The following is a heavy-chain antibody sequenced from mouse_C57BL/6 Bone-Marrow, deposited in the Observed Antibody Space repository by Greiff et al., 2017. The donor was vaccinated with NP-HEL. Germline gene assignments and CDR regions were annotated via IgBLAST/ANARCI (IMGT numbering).Heavy chain of an antibody. CDR3: ARDGSSSWFAY. CDR2: IDPSDSYT. J-gene: IGHJ3*01. CDR1: GYTFTSYW. Sequence: QVQLQQPGAELVRPGTSVKLSCKASGYTFTSYWMHWVKQRPGQGLEWIGVIDPSDSYTNYNQKFKGKATLTVDTSSSTAYMQLSSLTSEDSAVYYCARDGSSSWFAYWGQGTLVTVYA. V-gene: IGHV1-59*01. D-gene: IGHD1-1*01.